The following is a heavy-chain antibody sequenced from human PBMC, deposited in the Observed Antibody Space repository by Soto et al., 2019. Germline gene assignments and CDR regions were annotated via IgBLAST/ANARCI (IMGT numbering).Heavy chain of an antibody. CDR2: IIPVFGTT. J-gene: IGHJ3*02. CDR3: AKDRGTIFGVVNDAFDI. D-gene: IGHD3-3*01. CDR1: GGSFTNFA. V-gene: IGHV1-69*01. Sequence: QVQLVQSGAEVKKPGSSVKVSCKASGGSFTNFAISWVRQAPGQGLEWMGGIIPVFGTTKYAERFQDRVTMTADESTNTAYLDLSSLRSEDTAMYYCAKDRGTIFGVVNDAFDIWGQGTMVIVSS.